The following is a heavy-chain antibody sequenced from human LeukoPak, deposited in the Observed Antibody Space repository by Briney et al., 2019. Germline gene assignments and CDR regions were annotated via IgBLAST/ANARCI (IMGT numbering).Heavy chain of an antibody. D-gene: IGHD6-13*01. CDR3: ARDLIAAAGTTWFDP. CDR2: INASGGST. Sequence: ASVKVSCKTSGYTFTGYYMHWVRQAPGQGLEWMGIINASGGSTTYAQKFQGRVTMTRDTSTSTVHMELSSLRSEDTAVYYCARDLIAAAGTTWFDPWGQGTLVTVSS. V-gene: IGHV1-46*01. J-gene: IGHJ5*02. CDR1: GYTFTGYY.